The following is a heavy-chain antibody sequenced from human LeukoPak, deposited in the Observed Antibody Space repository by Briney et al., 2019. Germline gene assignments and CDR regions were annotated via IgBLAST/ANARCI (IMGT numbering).Heavy chain of an antibody. D-gene: IGHD6-19*01. V-gene: IGHV1-18*01. J-gene: IGHJ6*03. CDR3: AASYSSGWYGSQFSYYYYYMDV. CDR2: ISAYNGKT. CDR1: GYTVTPYG. Sequence: ALVKVSSSPSGYTVTPYGISWVRPAPGQGLEWMGWISAYNGKTNYAHKPQARVTMTTDTSTSTTYMELRSLRSDDTAVYCCAASYSSGWYGSQFSYYYYYMDVWGKGTTVTVSS.